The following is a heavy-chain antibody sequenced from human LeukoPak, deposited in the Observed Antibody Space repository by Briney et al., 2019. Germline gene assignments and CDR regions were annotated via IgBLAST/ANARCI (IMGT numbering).Heavy chain of an antibody. V-gene: IGHV1-2*02. Sequence: GASVKVPCKASGYTFTGYYIHWVRQAPGQGLEWMGWINPNSSGTKYAQKFQGRVTMTRDTSITTAYMELNRLRSDDTAVYYCASHLLSLQQLVMGDGFDIWGHGTMVTVSS. CDR1: GYTFTGYY. CDR2: INPNSSGT. CDR3: ASHLLSLQQLVMGDGFDI. J-gene: IGHJ3*02. D-gene: IGHD6-13*01.